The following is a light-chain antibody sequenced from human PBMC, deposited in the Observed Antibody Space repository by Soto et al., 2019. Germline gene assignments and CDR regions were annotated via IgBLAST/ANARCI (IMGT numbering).Light chain of an antibody. CDR2: DVS. Sequence: QSALTQPRSVSGSPGQSVTISCTGTSSDVGGYNYVSWYQQHPGKAPKLMIYDVSKRPSGVPDRFSGSKSGNTASLTISGLQADDAADYYCCSDAGSYTYVFGTGTKLTVL. CDR1: SSDVGGYNY. J-gene: IGLJ1*01. V-gene: IGLV2-11*01. CDR3: CSDAGSYTYV.